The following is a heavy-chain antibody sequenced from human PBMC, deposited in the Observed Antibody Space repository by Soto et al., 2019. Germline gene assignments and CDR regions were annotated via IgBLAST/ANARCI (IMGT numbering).Heavy chain of an antibody. V-gene: IGHV3-7*03. Sequence: HPGGSMKLGCAACGLRVSTYWMSWVLQAPGKGLEWVANINGDGSEKYYVDSVKGRFTISRDNAKNSLYLQMNSLRAEDTAMYYCTRTLSVAGPDYWGQGTLVTVSS. CDR1: GLRVSTYW. CDR2: INGDGSEK. J-gene: IGHJ4*02. D-gene: IGHD6-19*01. CDR3: TRTLSVAGPDY.